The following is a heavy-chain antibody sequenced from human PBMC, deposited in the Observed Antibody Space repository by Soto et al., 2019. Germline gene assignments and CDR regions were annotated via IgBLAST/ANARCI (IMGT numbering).Heavy chain of an antibody. CDR1: GGSVSSGSYY. D-gene: IGHD5-18*01. Sequence: QVQLQESGPGLVKPSATLSRTCTVSGGSVSSGSYYWSWIRQPPGKGLEWIGYIYYGWSTNYNPSLKRRVTISGDTSKNPFSVQLSSVSAADTDVYYCARSDTAIVVDYWGQGTLGTVS. V-gene: IGHV4-61*01. CDR3: ARSDTAIVVDY. J-gene: IGHJ4*02. CDR2: IYYGWST.